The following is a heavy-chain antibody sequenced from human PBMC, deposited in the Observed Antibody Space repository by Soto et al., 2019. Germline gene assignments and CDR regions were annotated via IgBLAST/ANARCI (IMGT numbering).Heavy chain of an antibody. CDR1: GFTFSSYG. J-gene: IGHJ4*02. Sequence: PGGSLRLSCAASGFTFSSYGMHWVRQAPGKGLEWVAVIWYDGSNKYYADSVKGRFTISRDNSKNTLYLQMNSLRAGDTAVYYCARGPDSGSYLFDYWGQGTLVTVSS. CDR3: ARGPDSGSYLFDY. CDR2: IWYDGSNK. D-gene: IGHD1-26*01. V-gene: IGHV3-33*01.